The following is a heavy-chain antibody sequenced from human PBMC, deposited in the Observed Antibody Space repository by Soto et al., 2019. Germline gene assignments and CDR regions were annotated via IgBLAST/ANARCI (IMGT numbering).Heavy chain of an antibody. CDR3: ARAQGSGFLVS. CDR2: IYYSGGT. CDR1: GGSISSGDYY. D-gene: IGHD3-10*01. J-gene: IGHJ4*02. Sequence: QVQLQEWGPGLVKPSQTLSLTCTVSGGSISSGDYYWSWIREPPGKGLEWIGYIYYSGGTYYNPSLKSRVTISVDTSKNQFSLKLSSLTAADTAVYYCARAQGSGFLVSWGQGTLVTVSS. V-gene: IGHV4-30-4*01.